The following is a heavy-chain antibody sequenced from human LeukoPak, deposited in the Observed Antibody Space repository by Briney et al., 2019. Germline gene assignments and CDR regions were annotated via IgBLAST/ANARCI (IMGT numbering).Heavy chain of an antibody. D-gene: IGHD1-26*01. J-gene: IGHJ4*02. CDR3: AKDATQYSWSSWLFDS. CDR1: SLTVADYA. V-gene: IGHV3-9*01. CDR2: VSWNSGSI. Sequence: GGSLRLSYAADSLTVADYATDCVRQAPGKGLEWVSGVSWNSGSIGYADSVKGRFTISRDNAKNSLYLQMNSLRAEDTALYYCAKDATQYSWSSWLFDSWGQGTLVTVSS.